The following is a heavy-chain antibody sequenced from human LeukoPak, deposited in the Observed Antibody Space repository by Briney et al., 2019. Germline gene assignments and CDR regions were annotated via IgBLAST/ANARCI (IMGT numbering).Heavy chain of an antibody. V-gene: IGHV3-66*01. Sequence: GGSLRLSCAASGFTVSSNYMSWVRQAPGKGLEWVPVIYSGGSTYYADSVKGRFTISRDNSKNTLYLQMNSLRAEDTAVYYCAGRQQQLVLNAFDIWGQGTMVTVSS. D-gene: IGHD6-13*01. CDR3: AGRQQQLVLNAFDI. CDR2: IYSGGST. CDR1: GFTVSSNY. J-gene: IGHJ3*02.